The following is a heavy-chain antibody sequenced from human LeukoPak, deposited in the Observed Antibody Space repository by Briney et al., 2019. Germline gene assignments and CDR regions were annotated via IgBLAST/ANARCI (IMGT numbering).Heavy chain of an antibody. D-gene: IGHD4-17*01. CDR3: AREREGPYGYLDY. J-gene: IGHJ4*02. Sequence: SETLSLTCTVSGNSISSGDYYWSWIRQPPGKGLEWIGSIYHSGSTYYNPSLKSRVTISVDTSKNQFSLKLSSVTAADTAVYYCAREREGPYGYLDYWGQGTLVIVSS. CDR1: GNSISSGDYY. CDR2: IYHSGST. V-gene: IGHV4-38-2*02.